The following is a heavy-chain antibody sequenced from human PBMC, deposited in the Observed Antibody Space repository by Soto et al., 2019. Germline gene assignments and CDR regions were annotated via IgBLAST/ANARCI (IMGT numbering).Heavy chain of an antibody. CDR2: ISYDGSNK. J-gene: IGHJ4*02. D-gene: IGHD3-9*01. V-gene: IGHV3-30*18. CDR1: GSTFSSYG. Sequence: GSLRLSCAASGSTFSSYGMHWVRQAPGKGLEWVAVISYDGSNKYYADSVKGRFTISRDNSKNTLYLQMNSLRAEDTAVYYCAKVLKTYYDILTGYYHLDYWGQGTLVTVSS. CDR3: AKVLKTYYDILTGYYHLDY.